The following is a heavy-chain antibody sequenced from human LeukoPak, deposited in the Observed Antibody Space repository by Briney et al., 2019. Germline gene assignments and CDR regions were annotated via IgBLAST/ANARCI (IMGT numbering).Heavy chain of an antibody. CDR2: IYYSGST. Sequence: SETLSLTCTVSGGSISSYYWSWIRQPPGKGLEWIGYIYYSGSTNYNPSLKSRVTISVDTSKNQFSLKLNSVAAADTAVYYCARGDYRDYAFDNWGQGTLVTVSS. V-gene: IGHV4-59*08. CDR1: GGSISSYY. CDR3: ARGDYRDYAFDN. J-gene: IGHJ4*02. D-gene: IGHD4-17*01.